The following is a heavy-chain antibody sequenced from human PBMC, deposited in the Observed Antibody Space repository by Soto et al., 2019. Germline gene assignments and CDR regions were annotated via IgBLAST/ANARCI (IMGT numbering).Heavy chain of an antibody. D-gene: IGHD3-10*01. V-gene: IGHV3-23*01. CDR2: ISGSGGST. J-gene: IGHJ3*02. CDR1: GFTFSSYA. Sequence: GGSLRLSCAASGFTFSSYAMSWVRQAPGKGLKWVSTISGSGGSTYYAESVKGRFTISRDNAKNSLYLQMNSLRAEDTAVYYCARASQPGLLWFGELSLDAFDIWGQGTMVTVSS. CDR3: ARASQPGLLWFGELSLDAFDI.